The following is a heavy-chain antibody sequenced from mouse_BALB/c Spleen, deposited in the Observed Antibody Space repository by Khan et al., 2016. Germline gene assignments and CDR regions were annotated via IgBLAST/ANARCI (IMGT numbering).Heavy chain of an antibody. CDR3: ACTTGYAMDY. J-gene: IGHJ4*01. V-gene: IGHV3-2*02. D-gene: IGHD1-1*01. CDR1: GYSITSDYA. CDR2: ISYSGST. Sequence: EVQLVESGPGLVKPSQSLSLTCTVTGYSITSDYAWNWIRQFPGNKLEWMGYISYSGSTSYNPSLKSRISITRDTSKNQFFLQLNSVTTEDTATYYCACTTGYAMDYWGQGTSVTVSS.